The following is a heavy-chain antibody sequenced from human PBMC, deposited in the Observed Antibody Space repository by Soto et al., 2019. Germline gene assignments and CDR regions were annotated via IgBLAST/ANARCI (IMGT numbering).Heavy chain of an antibody. D-gene: IGHD3-16*02. CDR3: ARDAQGVYDYVWGSYRPEYYFDY. V-gene: IGHV3-7*04. CDR2: IKQDGSEK. Sequence: EVQLVESGGGLVQPGGSLRLSCAASRFTFSSYWMSWVRQAPGKGLEWVASIKQDGSEKKYVDSVKGRFTISRDNAKNSXXLXMXXLRAEDTAVYYCARDAQGVYDYVWGSYRPEYYFDYWGQGTLVTVSS. CDR1: RFTFSSYW. J-gene: IGHJ4*02.